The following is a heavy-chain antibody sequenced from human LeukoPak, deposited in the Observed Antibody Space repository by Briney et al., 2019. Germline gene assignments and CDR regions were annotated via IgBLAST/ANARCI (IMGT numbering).Heavy chain of an antibody. J-gene: IGHJ4*02. CDR3: ASRISGSYAGFHYYFDY. Sequence: PSETLSLTCTVSGGSISSSSYYWGWIRQPPGKGLEWIGSIYYSGSTYYNPSLKSRVTISVDTSKNQFSLKQSSVTAADTAVYYCASRISGSYAGFHYYFDYWGQGTLVTVSS. CDR2: IYYSGST. CDR1: GGSISSSSYY. V-gene: IGHV4-39*01. D-gene: IGHD1-26*01.